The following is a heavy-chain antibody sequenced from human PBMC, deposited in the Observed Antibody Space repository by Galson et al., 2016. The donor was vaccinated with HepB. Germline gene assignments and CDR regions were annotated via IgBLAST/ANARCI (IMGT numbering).Heavy chain of an antibody. Sequence: LRLSCAASGFTFRNYGMTWVRQAPGKGLEVVSSISRSGDSTDYADSVKGRFTISRDNSKNTLSLQMNSLTADDTAIYYCVQGSTAPAVWGKGATVTVSS. J-gene: IGHJ6*04. D-gene: IGHD2-2*01. CDR2: ISRSGDST. CDR3: VQGSTAPAV. CDR1: GFTFRNYG. V-gene: IGHV3-23*01.